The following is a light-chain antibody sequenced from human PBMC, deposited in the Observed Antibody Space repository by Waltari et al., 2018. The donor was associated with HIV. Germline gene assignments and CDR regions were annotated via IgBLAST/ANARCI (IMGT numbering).Light chain of an antibody. V-gene: IGLV1-44*01. CDR1: SSNLGSNT. J-gene: IGLJ2*01. Sequence: QSVLTQPPSASGAPGQWVTISCSGSSSNLGSNTVHWYQHLPGTAPKLLIYSTNQRPSGVPDRFSGSKSGTSASLSITGLQSEVEADYYCSAWDDSLNGVVFGGGTKVTVL. CDR2: STN. CDR3: SAWDDSLNGVV.